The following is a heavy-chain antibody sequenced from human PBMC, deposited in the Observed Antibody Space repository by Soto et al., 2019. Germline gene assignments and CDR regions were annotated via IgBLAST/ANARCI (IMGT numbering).Heavy chain of an antibody. CDR1: GFTFSSYA. J-gene: IGHJ2*01. CDR2: LDGRSSRT. Sequence: EVQLLESGGDLVQPGGSLRLSCEASGFTFSSYAMSWVRQTPGKGLEWVSALDGRSSRTYYADSVKGRFTISRDNSKNTLYLQMNSLRAEDTAVYYCAKDRGVLRAWYFDLWGRGTLVTVSS. CDR3: AKDRGVLRAWYFDL. V-gene: IGHV3-23*01. D-gene: IGHD3-10*01.